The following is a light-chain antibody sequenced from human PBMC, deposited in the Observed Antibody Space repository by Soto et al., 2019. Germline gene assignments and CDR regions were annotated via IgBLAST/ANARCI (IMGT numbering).Light chain of an antibody. CDR1: SSDVGGYNF. Sequence: QSALTQPASVYGSPGQSITISCTGTSSDVGGYNFVSWYQQHPGKAPKFIIYDDRNRPSGVSNRFSGSRSGNTASLTISGLQAEDEADYYCSSYTRSSTVIFGGGTKLTVL. J-gene: IGLJ2*01. CDR3: SSYTRSSTVI. V-gene: IGLV2-14*03. CDR2: DDR.